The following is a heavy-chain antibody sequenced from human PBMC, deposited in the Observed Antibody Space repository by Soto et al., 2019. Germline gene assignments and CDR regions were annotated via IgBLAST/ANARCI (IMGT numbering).Heavy chain of an antibody. Sequence: PVGSLRLSCAASGFTFSTYVMHWVRQAPGKGLEWVAAIWYDSSNIYYADSVKGRFTISRDNSKSTLYLQINSLRAEDTAVYYCASLIDSFDIWGQGTMVTVSS. CDR3: ASLIDSFDI. CDR1: GFTFSTYV. V-gene: IGHV3-33*01. CDR2: IWYDSSNI. J-gene: IGHJ3*02.